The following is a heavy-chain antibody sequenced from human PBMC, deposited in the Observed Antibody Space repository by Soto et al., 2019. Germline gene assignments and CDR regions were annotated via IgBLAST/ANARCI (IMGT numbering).Heavy chain of an antibody. CDR3: ARGGGVGVAGSAAFDM. Sequence: QLHLVQSGAVVKKPGASVTVSCSASGYPVTAYYMHWVRQAPGRGIEWMGGINPATGAAKYTQTFQGRVTMTRDTSTSTVFMELSGLTSEATAVFYCARGGGVGVAGSAAFDMWGQGTLVTVSS. J-gene: IGHJ3*02. CDR1: GYPVTAYY. D-gene: IGHD3-3*01. CDR2: INPATGAA. V-gene: IGHV1-2*02.